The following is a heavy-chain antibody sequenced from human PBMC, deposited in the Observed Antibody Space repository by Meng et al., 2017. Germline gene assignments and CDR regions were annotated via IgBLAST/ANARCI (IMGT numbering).Heavy chain of an antibody. D-gene: IGHD3-10*01. CDR1: GVTFSSYA. Sequence: SVNLSCKASGVTFSSYATSWVREAPGQGLEWMGGIIPIFGTANYTQKFQGRVTITTDESTSTVYMELSSLRSEDTAVYYCARDAGVWFGENKDYYYYGMDDWGQGTTVTVSS. V-gene: IGHV1-69*05. J-gene: IGHJ6*02. CDR2: IIPIFGTA. CDR3: ARDAGVWFGENKDYYYYGMDD.